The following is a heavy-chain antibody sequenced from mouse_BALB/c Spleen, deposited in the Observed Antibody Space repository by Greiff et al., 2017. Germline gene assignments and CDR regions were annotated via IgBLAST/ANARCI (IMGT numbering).Heavy chain of an antibody. CDR3: ARSDTTVVPFAY. Sequence: EVMLVESGGGLVQPGGSRKLSCAASGFTFSSFGMHWVRQAPEKGLEWVAYISSGSSTIYYADTVKGRFTISRDNPKNTLFLQMTSLRSEDTAMYYCARSDTTVVPFAYWGQGTLVTVSA. J-gene: IGHJ3*01. D-gene: IGHD1-1*01. CDR1: GFTFSSFG. CDR2: ISSGSSTI. V-gene: IGHV5-17*02.